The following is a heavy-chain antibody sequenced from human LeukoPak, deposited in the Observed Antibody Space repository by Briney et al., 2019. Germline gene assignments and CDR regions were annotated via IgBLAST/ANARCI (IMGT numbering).Heavy chain of an antibody. Sequence: ASVKVSCKASGYTFTSYGISWVRQAPGQGLEWMGWISAYNGNTNYAQKLQGRVTMTTDTSTSTAYMELRSLRSDDTAVYYCARTLLIAAAGFWFDPWGQGTLVTVS. J-gene: IGHJ5*02. CDR1: GYTFTSYG. V-gene: IGHV1-18*01. CDR2: ISAYNGNT. CDR3: ARTLLIAAAGFWFDP. D-gene: IGHD6-13*01.